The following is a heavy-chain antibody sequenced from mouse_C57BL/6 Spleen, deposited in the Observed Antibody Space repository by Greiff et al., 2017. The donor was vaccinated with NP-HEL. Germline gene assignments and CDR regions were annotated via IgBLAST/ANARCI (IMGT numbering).Heavy chain of an antibody. V-gene: IGHV1-64*01. CDR2: IHPNSGST. Sequence: QVQLQQPGAELVKPGASVKLSCKASGYTFTSYWMHWVKQRPGQGLEWIGMIHPNSGSTNYNEKFKSKATLTVDKSSSTAYMQLSSLTSEDSAVYDCARRDYYGSSYEWDFDYWGQGTTLTVSS. CDR3: ARRDYYGSSYEWDFDY. CDR1: GYTFTSYW. D-gene: IGHD1-1*01. J-gene: IGHJ2*01.